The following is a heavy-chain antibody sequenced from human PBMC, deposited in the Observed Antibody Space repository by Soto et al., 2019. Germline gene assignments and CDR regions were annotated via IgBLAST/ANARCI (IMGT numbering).Heavy chain of an antibody. D-gene: IGHD6-6*01. CDR3: AKSIEYTEWYYSGMDV. Sequence: GGSLRLSCAASGFTFSSYAMHWVRQAPGKGLEWVAVISYDGSNKYYADSVKGRFTISRDNSKNTLYLQMNSLRAEDTAVYYCAKSIEYTEWYYSGMDVWGQGNTVTVSS. CDR1: GFTFSSYA. J-gene: IGHJ6*02. CDR2: ISYDGSNK. V-gene: IGHV3-30-3*01.